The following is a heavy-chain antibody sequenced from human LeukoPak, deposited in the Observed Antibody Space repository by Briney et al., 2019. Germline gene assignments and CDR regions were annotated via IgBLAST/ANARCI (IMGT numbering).Heavy chain of an antibody. D-gene: IGHD6-19*01. V-gene: IGHV1-2*02. CDR3: ARDLGSGWSFDY. CDR1: GYTFTSYG. Sequence: ASVKVSCKASGYTFTSYGISWVRQAPGQGLEWMGWINPNSRGTKYAQKFQGRVTMTRDTSISTAYLELTRLRSDDTAVYYCARDLGSGWSFDYWGQGTLVTVSS. CDR2: INPNSRGT. J-gene: IGHJ4*02.